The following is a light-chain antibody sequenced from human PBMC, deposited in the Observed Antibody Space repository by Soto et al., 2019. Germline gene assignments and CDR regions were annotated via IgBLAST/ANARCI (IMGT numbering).Light chain of an antibody. CDR2: GNS. Sequence: QSVLTQPPPVSGAPGQRVTISCTGSSSNIGAGYDVQWYQQLPGTAPKLLIYGNSNRPSGVPDRFSGSKSGTSASLAITGLQAEDEADYYCQSYDSSLSGVVFGGGTKLTVL. CDR3: QSYDSSLSGVV. J-gene: IGLJ2*01. V-gene: IGLV1-40*01. CDR1: SSNIGAGYD.